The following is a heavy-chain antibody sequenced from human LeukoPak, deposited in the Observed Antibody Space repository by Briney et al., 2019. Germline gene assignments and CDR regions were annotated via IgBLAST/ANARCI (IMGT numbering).Heavy chain of an antibody. CDR3: ARESHCSGGSCYVAFDI. CDR2: ISSSSSYI. V-gene: IGHV3-21*01. CDR1: GFTFSSYS. Sequence: GGSLRLSCAASGFTFSSYSMNWVRQAPGKGLEWDSSISSSSSYIYYADSVKGRFTISRDNARKSVYLQMNSLRAEDTAVYYCARESHCSGGSCYVAFDIWGQGTMVTVSS. J-gene: IGHJ3*02. D-gene: IGHD2-15*01.